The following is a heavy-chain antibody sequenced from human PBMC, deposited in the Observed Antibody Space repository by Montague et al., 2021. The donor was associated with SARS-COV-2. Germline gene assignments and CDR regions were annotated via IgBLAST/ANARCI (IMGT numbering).Heavy chain of an antibody. D-gene: IGHD3-10*01. CDR2: ISSSSYI. CDR3: ARDPLDYGLWSSGSYYNAYYYYYGMDV. Sequence: SLRLSCAASGFTFSSYSMNWVRQAPGKGLEWVSSISSSSYIYYADSVKGRFTLSRDNAKNSLYLQMNSLRAEDTAVYYCARDPLDYGLWSSGSYYNAYYYYYGMDVWGQGTTVTVSS. J-gene: IGHJ6*02. V-gene: IGHV3-21*01. CDR1: GFTFSSYS.